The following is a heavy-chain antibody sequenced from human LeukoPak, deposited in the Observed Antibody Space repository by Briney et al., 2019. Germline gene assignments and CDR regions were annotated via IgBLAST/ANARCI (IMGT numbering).Heavy chain of an antibody. CDR2: ISAYNGNT. J-gene: IGHJ6*03. CDR1: GYTFTSYG. D-gene: IGHD3-22*01. CDR3: ARDWVGYYDSSGYHYYYYYYMDV. V-gene: IGHV1-18*01. Sequence: ASVKVSCKASGYTFTSYGISWVRQAPGQGLEWMGWISAYNGNTNYAQKLQGRVTMTTDTSTSTAYMELRSLGSDDTAVYYCARDWVGYYDSSGYHYYYYYYMDVWGKGTTVTISS.